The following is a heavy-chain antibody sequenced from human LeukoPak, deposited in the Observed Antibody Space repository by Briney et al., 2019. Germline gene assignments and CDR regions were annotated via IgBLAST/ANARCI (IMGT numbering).Heavy chain of an antibody. J-gene: IGHJ4*02. V-gene: IGHV3-23*01. D-gene: IGHD4-17*01. CDR2: ISGSGGST. Sequence: RGTLTLSCAATGFTVSSYAMSWVRQAPGKGLECVSAISGSGGSTYYADSVKGRFTTSRDNSKNTLYMQMNSVRAEDTAVYYCAKDLRDYGEDLFDYWGQGTLVTVSS. CDR3: AKDLRDYGEDLFDY. CDR1: GFTVSSYA.